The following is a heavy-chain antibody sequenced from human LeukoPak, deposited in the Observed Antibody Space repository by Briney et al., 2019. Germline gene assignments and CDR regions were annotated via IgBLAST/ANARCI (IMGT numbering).Heavy chain of an antibody. D-gene: IGHD6-19*01. CDR2: INPSGSIT. V-gene: IGHV3-23*01. CDR1: RFTFASYA. CDR3: AKDGAVRWDY. J-gene: IGHJ4*02. Sequence: GGSLRLSYAASRFTFASYAMTWVRQAPGKGLEWVSSINPSGSITHYADSVKGRFTLSRDNSKNTLYLQMNSLRAEDTAIYYCAKDGAVRWDYWGQGTLVTVSS.